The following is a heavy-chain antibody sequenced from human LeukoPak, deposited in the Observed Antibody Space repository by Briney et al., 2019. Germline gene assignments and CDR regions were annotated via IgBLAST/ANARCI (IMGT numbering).Heavy chain of an antibody. J-gene: IGHJ4*02. Sequence: SETLSLTCAVYGGSFSGYNWSWIRQPPGKGLEWIGEINHSGSTNYNPSLKSRVTISEDTSKNQFSLKLSSVTAADTAVYYCARGHRWELLFDYWGQGTLVTVSS. CDR1: GGSFSGYN. CDR2: INHSGST. V-gene: IGHV4-34*01. CDR3: ARGHRWELLFDY. D-gene: IGHD1-26*01.